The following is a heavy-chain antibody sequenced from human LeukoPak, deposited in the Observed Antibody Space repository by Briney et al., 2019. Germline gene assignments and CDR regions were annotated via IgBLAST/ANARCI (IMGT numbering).Heavy chain of an antibody. D-gene: IGHD5-12*01. J-gene: IGHJ4*02. V-gene: IGHV3-30-3*01. CDR1: GFTFSSYA. CDR3: ARDPSNSGYEFPVFFDY. Sequence: GGSLRLSCAASGFTFSSYAMHWVRQAPGKGLEWVAVISYDGSNKYYADSVKGRFTISRDNSKNTLYLQMNSLRAEDTAVYYCARDPSNSGYEFPVFFDYWGQGTLVTVSS. CDR2: ISYDGSNK.